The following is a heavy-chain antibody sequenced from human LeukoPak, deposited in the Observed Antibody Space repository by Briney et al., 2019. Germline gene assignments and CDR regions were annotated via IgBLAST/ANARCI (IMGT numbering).Heavy chain of an antibody. J-gene: IGHJ4*02. V-gene: IGHV4-39*07. CDR1: GGSISSSSYY. Sequence: SETLSLTCTVSGGSISSSSYYWGWIRQPPGKGLEWIGSIYYSGSTYYNPSLKSRVTISVDTSKNQFSLKLSSVTAADTAVYYCARDFGPITMVRGVIGYWGQGTLVTVSS. CDR3: ARDFGPITMVRGVIGY. CDR2: IYYSGST. D-gene: IGHD3-10*01.